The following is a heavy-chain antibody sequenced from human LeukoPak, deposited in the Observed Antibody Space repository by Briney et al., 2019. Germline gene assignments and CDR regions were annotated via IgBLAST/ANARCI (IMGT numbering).Heavy chain of an antibody. CDR1: GFTFSDYY. Sequence: GGSLRLSCAASGFTFSDYYMSWIRQAPGKGLEWVSYISSSGSTIYYADSVKGRFTISRDNVEKSLYLQMNSLRVEDTAVYYCASGVSASRYWGQGTLVTVSS. V-gene: IGHV3-11*04. CDR2: ISSSGSTI. CDR3: ASGVSASRY. J-gene: IGHJ4*02.